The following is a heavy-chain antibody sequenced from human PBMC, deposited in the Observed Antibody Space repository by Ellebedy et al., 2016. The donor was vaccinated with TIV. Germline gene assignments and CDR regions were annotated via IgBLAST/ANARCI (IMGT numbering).Heavy chain of an antibody. Sequence: GSLRLSXTASGSSINTYSWTWIRQLPGKGLEWIASIYHSGHTNYNPSLNSRLTMSVDTSKNQLSLKLTSVTGADTAVYYCARYGCSNSRCSIGSYYYGMDVWGQGTTVTVSS. CDR1: GSSINTYS. J-gene: IGHJ6*02. CDR3: ARYGCSNSRCSIGSYYYGMDV. V-gene: IGHV4-59*01. CDR2: IYHSGHT. D-gene: IGHD2/OR15-2a*01.